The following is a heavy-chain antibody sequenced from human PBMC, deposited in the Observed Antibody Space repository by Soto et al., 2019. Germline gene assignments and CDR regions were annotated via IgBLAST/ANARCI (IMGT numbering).Heavy chain of an antibody. D-gene: IGHD2-15*01. Sequence: QVQLVQSGAEVKKPGSSVKVSCKASGGTFSRYTISWVRQAPGQGLEWMGRIIPILDIPNYAQNFQGRVTIPGDKSTGTAYMGLSSLKSDGQAVSYCAGHFTGVLVLGASPPGGDNYGWDVWGQGTTVTVSS. CDR3: AGHFTGVLVLGASPPGGDNYGWDV. V-gene: IGHV1-69*02. CDR1: GGTFSRYT. CDR2: IIPILDIP. J-gene: IGHJ6*02.